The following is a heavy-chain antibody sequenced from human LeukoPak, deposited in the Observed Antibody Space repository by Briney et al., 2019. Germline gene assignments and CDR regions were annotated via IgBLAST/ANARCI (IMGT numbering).Heavy chain of an antibody. CDR1: GFSFSGYA. V-gene: IGHV3-30*11. Sequence: GGSLRLYCAPSGFSFSGYAMEWVHETPGKGVEWLALISYDGSAQYYADSVKGRVTISRAAAINTLYLHMNSLRVEDTAVYYCAKEIRGFIPASWDQGTLITVSS. D-gene: IGHD3-16*02. CDR3: AKEIRGFIPAS. J-gene: IGHJ4*02. CDR2: ISYDGSAQ.